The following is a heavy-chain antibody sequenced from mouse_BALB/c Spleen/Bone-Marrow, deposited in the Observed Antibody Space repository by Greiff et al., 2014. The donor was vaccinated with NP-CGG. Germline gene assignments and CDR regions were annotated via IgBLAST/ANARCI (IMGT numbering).Heavy chain of an antibody. CDR1: GYTFTSSW. CDR3: ARSGFDY. V-gene: IGHV1S130*01. Sequence: VQLQQSGSVLVRPGASVKLSCKASGYTFTSSWMHWAKQRPGQGLEWIGEIHPNSGNTNYNEKFKGKATLTVDTSSSTAYVDVGSLTSEGSRVYYCARSGFDYWGQGTPLTVSS. J-gene: IGHJ2*01. CDR2: IHPNSGNT. D-gene: IGHD4-1*01.